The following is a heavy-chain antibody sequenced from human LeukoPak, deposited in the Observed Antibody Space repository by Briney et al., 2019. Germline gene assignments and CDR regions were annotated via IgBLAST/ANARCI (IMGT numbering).Heavy chain of an antibody. J-gene: IGHJ4*02. CDR1: GFTFSSYA. CDR3: AKLTYYDVLTGYYSSYYFDS. V-gene: IGHV3-23*01. CDR2: ISGSGGST. D-gene: IGHD3-9*01. Sequence: GRSLRLSCAASGFTFSSYAMSWVRQAPGKGLEWVSAISGSGGSTYYADSVKGRFTISRDNSKNTLYLQMNSLRAEDTAVYYCAKLTYYDVLTGYYSSYYFDSWGQGTLVTVSS.